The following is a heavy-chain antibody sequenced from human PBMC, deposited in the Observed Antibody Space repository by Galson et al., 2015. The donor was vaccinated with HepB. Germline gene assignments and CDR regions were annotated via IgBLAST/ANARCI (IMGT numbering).Heavy chain of an antibody. J-gene: IGHJ4*02. CDR2: ISYDGSNK. D-gene: IGHD2/OR15-2a*01. V-gene: IGHV3-30*18. CDR3: AKDCSNRRNYFDY. Sequence: SLRLSCAASGFTFSSYGMHWVRQAPGKGLEWVAVISYDGSNKYYADSVKGRFTISRDNSKNTLYLQMNSLRAEDTAVYYCAKDCSNRRNYFDYWGQGTLVTVSS. CDR1: GFTFSSYG.